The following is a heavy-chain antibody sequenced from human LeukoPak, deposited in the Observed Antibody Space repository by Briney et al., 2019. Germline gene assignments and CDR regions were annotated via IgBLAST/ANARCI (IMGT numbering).Heavy chain of an antibody. CDR2: ISYSGANS. CDR3: AHISSSWPDY. CDR1: GFTFSGSA. Sequence: PGGSLRLSCAASGFTFSGSAMSWVRQAPGEGLEWVSLISYSGANSYYTDSVRGRFTISRDNSKDTLFLQMNSLRAEDTAVYYCAHISSSWPDYWGQGTLVTVSS. V-gene: IGHV3-23*01. D-gene: IGHD6-13*01. J-gene: IGHJ4*02.